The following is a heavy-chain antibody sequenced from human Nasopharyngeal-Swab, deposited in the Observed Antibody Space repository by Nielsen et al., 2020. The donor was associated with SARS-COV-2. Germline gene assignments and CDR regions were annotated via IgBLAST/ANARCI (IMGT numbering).Heavy chain of an antibody. CDR3: ARRTGGRGFDY. Sequence: SETLSLTCAVYGGSLSGYYWSWIRQPPGKGLEWIGEINHSGSTNYNPSLKSRVTISVDTSKNQFSLKLSSVTAADTAVYYCARRTGGRGFDYWGQGTLVTVSS. CDR2: INHSGST. V-gene: IGHV4-34*01. D-gene: IGHD3-16*01. CDR1: GGSLSGYY. J-gene: IGHJ4*02.